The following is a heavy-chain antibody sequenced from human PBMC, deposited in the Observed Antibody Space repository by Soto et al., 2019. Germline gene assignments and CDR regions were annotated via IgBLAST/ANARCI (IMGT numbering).Heavy chain of an antibody. CDR2: ISAYNGNT. CDR1: GYTFTSYG. Sequence: QVQLVQSGAEVKKPGASVKVSCKASGYTFTSYGISWVRQAPGQGLARMGWISAYNGNTNYAQKLQGRGNMTTDASTSTADMELRSRRSDDTAVYYCARDYGSGIRFLADDAFDIWGQGTMVTFSS. J-gene: IGHJ3*02. V-gene: IGHV1-18*01. D-gene: IGHD3-3*01. CDR3: ARDYGSGIRFLADDAFDI.